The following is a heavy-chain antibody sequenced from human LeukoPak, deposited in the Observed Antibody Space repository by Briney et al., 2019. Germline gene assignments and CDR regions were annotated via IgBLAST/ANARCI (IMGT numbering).Heavy chain of an antibody. CDR1: AFTFSNAW. CDR3: AKDQNYYGMDV. J-gene: IGHJ6*04. CDR2: ISYDGSNK. V-gene: IGHV3-30*18. Sequence: PGGSLRLSCAASAFTFSNAWLSWVRQAPGKGLECVAVISYDGSNKYYADSVKGRFTISRDNSKNTLYLQMNSLRVDDTAVYYCAKDQNYYGMDVWGKGTTVTVSS.